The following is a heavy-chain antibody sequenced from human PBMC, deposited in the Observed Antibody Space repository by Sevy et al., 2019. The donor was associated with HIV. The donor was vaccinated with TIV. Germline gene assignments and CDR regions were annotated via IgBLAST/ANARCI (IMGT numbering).Heavy chain of an antibody. J-gene: IGHJ4*02. CDR1: GFTFSRYW. Sequence: GGSLRLSCAASGFTFSRYWMTWVRQAPGKGLEWVANIKQDGSEKYYVDSVKGRFTISRDNAKNSLYLQMNSLRAEDTAVYYCARDLPLQYYYDSSGSFDYWGQGTLVTVSS. CDR3: ARDLPLQYYYDSSGSFDY. V-gene: IGHV3-7*01. CDR2: IKQDGSEK. D-gene: IGHD3-22*01.